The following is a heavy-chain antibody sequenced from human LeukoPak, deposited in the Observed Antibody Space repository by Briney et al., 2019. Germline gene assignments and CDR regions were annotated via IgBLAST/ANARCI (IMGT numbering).Heavy chain of an antibody. CDR1: GDSVTSSY. V-gene: IGHV4-59*08. J-gene: IGHJ4*02. CDR2: VSSDGTT. Sequence: SETLSLTCSVSGDSVTSSYWNWIRQPPGKGLELIGYVSSDGTTNYNPSLRSRLIMSVDTAKNNIPLNLTPVTAAATAIYYCARLDCLIEGCYNHWGRGTLVTVSS. D-gene: IGHD2-15*01. CDR3: ARLDCLIEGCYNH.